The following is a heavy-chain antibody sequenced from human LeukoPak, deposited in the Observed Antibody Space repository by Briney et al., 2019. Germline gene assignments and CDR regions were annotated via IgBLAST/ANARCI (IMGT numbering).Heavy chain of an antibody. D-gene: IGHD2-2*01. CDR2: IYYSGST. V-gene: IGHV4-59*01. J-gene: IGHJ5*02. CDR3: ARGGVPAAKYNWFDP. CDR1: GGSISSYY. Sequence: SETLSLTCTVSGGSISSYYWSWIRHPPGKGLEWIGYIYYSGSTNYNPSLKSRVTISVDTSKNQFSLKLSSVTAADTAVYYCARGGVPAAKYNWFDPWGQGTLVTVSS.